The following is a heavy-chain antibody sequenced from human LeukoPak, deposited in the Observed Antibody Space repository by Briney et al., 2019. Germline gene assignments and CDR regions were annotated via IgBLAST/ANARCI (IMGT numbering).Heavy chain of an antibody. CDR1: GFTFTDDW. J-gene: IGHJ5*02. CDR3: TRDHYGP. Sequence: GGSRRLSCAASGFTFTDDWMNWVRQAPGKGPEWVGHIKARRAGGTTEYAAPVGGRFTISRDDSRSILYLQMNNLKTEDTALYYCTRDHYGPWGLGTLVTVSS. CDR2: IKARRAGGTT. V-gene: IGHV3-15*01. D-gene: IGHD3-10*01.